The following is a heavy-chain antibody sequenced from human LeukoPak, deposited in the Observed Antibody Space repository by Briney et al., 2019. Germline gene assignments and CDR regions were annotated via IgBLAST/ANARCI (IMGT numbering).Heavy chain of an antibody. Sequence: SETLSLTCTVSLGSISSYYWSWIRQPPGKGLEWIGYIYYSGSTKYKPSLKSRATISVHTSKNQFSLKLSSVTSADTAVYYCANASLNIYAFDIWGQGTMVTVSS. V-gene: IGHV4-59*01. CDR1: LGSISSYY. D-gene: IGHD2/OR15-2a*01. CDR2: IYYSGST. J-gene: IGHJ3*02. CDR3: ANASLNIYAFDI.